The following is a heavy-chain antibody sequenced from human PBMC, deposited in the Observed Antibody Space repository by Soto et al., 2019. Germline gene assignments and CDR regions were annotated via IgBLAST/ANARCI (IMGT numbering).Heavy chain of an antibody. CDR2: IYYSGST. V-gene: IGHV4-61*01. CDR1: GGSVSSGSYY. D-gene: IGHD1-7*01. Sequence: SETLSLTCTVSGGSVSSGSYYWSWIRQPPGKGLEWIGYIYYSGSTNYNPSLKSRVTISVDTSKNQFSLKLSSVTAADTAVYYCASEKSAWNYGRWFDPWGQGTLVTVSS. CDR3: ASEKSAWNYGRWFDP. J-gene: IGHJ5*02.